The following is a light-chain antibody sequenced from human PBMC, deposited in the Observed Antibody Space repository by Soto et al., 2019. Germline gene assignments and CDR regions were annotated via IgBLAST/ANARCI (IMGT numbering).Light chain of an antibody. V-gene: IGKV3-20*01. Sequence: SQSPGTLSLSLWERDTLSCRASQSVSSRYLAWYQQKPGQAPRLLIYGASSRATGIPDRFSGSGSGTGFTLTISRLVHEDFAEYYCQQYANSPPSFGQGRKVDIK. J-gene: IGKJ1*01. CDR1: QSVSSRY. CDR2: GAS. CDR3: QQYANSPPS.